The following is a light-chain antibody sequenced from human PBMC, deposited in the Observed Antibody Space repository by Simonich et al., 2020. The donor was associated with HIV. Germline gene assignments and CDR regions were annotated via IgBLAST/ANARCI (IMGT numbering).Light chain of an antibody. CDR1: QSVLYSSNNKNY. V-gene: IGKV4-1*01. Sequence: DIVMTQSPDSLAVSLGERATINCKSTQSVLYSSNNKNYLAWYQQKPGQPPKLRIYWSSTRESGVPDRFSGSGSGTDFTLTITSLQAEDVAVYYCQQYYSTLSYTFGQGTKLEIK. J-gene: IGKJ2*01. CDR2: WSS. CDR3: QQYYSTLSYT.